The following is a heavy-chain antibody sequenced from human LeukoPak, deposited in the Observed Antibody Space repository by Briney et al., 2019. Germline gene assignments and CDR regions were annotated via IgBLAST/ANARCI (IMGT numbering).Heavy chain of an antibody. Sequence: ASVKVSCTASGGTFSSYAISWVRQAPGQGLEWMGGIIPIFGTANYAQKFQGRVTITADESTSTAYMELSSLRSEDTAVYYCARGRLYYYDSSGYYPFDYWGQGTLVTVSS. CDR2: IIPIFGTA. J-gene: IGHJ4*02. CDR3: ARGRLYYYDSSGYYPFDY. V-gene: IGHV1-69*13. D-gene: IGHD3-22*01. CDR1: GGTFSSYA.